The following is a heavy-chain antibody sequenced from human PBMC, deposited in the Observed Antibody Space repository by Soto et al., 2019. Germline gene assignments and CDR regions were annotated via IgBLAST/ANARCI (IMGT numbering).Heavy chain of an antibody. D-gene: IGHD6-6*01. CDR1: GFTFSGYA. J-gene: IGHJ4*02. CDR2: ISYDGSNK. V-gene: IGHV3-30-3*01. Sequence: GVSLRLCYGASGFTFSGYAMHWVLHAPGKGLEWVAVISYDGSNKYYADSVKGRFTISRDNSKNALYLQMNSLRAEDTAVYYCARDHSRSPFDYWGQRTLVT. CDR3: ARDHSRSPFDY.